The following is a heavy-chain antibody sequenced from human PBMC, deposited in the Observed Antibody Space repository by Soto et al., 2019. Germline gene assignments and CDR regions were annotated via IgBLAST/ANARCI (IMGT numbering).Heavy chain of an antibody. V-gene: IGHV4-4*02. CDR3: AISGGGEDY. D-gene: IGHD3-16*01. CDR2: IYHSGST. J-gene: IGHJ4*02. CDR1: GGSIISSHW. Sequence: QVQLQESGPGLVKPSGTLSLSCAVSGGSIISSHWWTWVRQPPGKGLEWIGEIYHSGSTNYNPSLKSRVTISVDTSRNQFSLNLSSVTAADTAVYYCAISGGGEDYWGQGILVTVSS.